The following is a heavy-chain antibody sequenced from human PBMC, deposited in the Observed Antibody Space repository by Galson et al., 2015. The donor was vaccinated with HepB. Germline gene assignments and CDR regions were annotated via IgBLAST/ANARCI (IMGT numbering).Heavy chain of an antibody. CDR3: ARDDAEYCSSSSTIYYADSVKGRFTISRDNAKNSLYLQMNSLRDEDTAVYYCTRGYSMGFGELFPFDY. J-gene: IGHJ4*02. CDR1: GGTFSSYT. D-gene: IGHD2-2*01. V-gene: IGHV1-69*04. CDR2: IIPILGIA. Sequence: SVKVSCKASGGTFSSYTISWVRQAPGQGLEWMGRIIPILGIANYAQKFQGRVTITADKSTSTAYMELSSLRSEDTAVYYCARDDAEYCSSSSTIYYADSVKGRFTISRDNAKNSLYLQMNSLRDEDTAVYYCTRGYSMGFGELFPFDYWGQGTLVTVSS.